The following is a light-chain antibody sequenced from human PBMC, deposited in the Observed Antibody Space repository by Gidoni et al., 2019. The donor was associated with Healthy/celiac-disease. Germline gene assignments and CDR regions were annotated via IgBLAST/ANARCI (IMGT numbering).Light chain of an antibody. CDR1: QSISSD. Sequence: DIQMTQSQSSLSASVGDRVTITCRASQSISSDLNWYQQKPGKAPKLLIYAASSLQSGVPPRFSGSGSGTDFTLTISSLQPEDFATYYCQKCYSTPRTFGQGTKVEIK. J-gene: IGKJ1*01. V-gene: IGKV1-39*01. CDR3: QKCYSTPRT. CDR2: AAS.